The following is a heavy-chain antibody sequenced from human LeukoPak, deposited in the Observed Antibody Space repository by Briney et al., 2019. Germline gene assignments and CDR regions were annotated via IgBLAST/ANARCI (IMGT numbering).Heavy chain of an antibody. Sequence: SETLSLTCTVSGGSISSSSYYWGWIRQTPGKGLEWIGSIYYSGSTYYNPSLKSRVTISVDTSKNQFSLKLSSVTAADTAVYYCARLSFSSGWNFDYWGQGTLVTVSS. CDR2: IYYSGST. D-gene: IGHD6-19*01. V-gene: IGHV4-39*01. CDR3: ARLSFSSGWNFDY. CDR1: GGSISSSSYY. J-gene: IGHJ4*02.